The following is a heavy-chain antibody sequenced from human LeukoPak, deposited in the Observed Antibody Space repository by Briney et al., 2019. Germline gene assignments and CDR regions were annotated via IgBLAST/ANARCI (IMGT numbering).Heavy chain of an antibody. V-gene: IGHV4-4*07. J-gene: IGHJ4*02. CDR3: ARPRRGYSYGPYDY. CDR2: IYTSGST. CDR1: GGSISSYY. D-gene: IGHD5-18*01. Sequence: SETLSLTCTVSGGSISSYYWSWIRQPAGKGLEWIGRIYTSGSTYYNPSLKSRVTISVDTSKNQFSLKLSSVTAADTAVYYCARPRRGYSYGPYDYWGQGTLVTVSS.